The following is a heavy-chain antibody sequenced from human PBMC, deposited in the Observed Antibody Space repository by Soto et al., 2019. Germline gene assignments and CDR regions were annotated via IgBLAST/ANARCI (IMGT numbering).Heavy chain of an antibody. Sequence: GGSLRLSCAASGFTFSSYDMHWVRQAPGKGLEWVAVMSYDGSNKYHADYAAPVKGRFTISRDDSKNTLYLQMNSLKTEDTAVYYCTTGAGTFHRSLVDYWGPGTLVTVSS. CDR2: MSYDGSNK. CDR1: GFTFSSYD. J-gene: IGHJ4*02. D-gene: IGHD6-19*01. CDR3: TTGAGTFHRSLVDY. V-gene: IGHV3-30*03.